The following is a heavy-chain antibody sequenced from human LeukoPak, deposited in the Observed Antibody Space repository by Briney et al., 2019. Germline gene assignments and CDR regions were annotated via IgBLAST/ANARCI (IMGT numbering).Heavy chain of an antibody. CDR3: ARDQGLLISPAAFDI. CDR2: IYYSGST. V-gene: IGHV4-59*01. J-gene: IGHJ3*02. Sequence: SETLSLTCTVSGGSISSYYWSWIRQPPGKGLEWIGYIYYSGSTNYNPSLKSRVTISVDTSKNQFSLKLSSVTAADTAVYYCARDQGLLISPAAFDIWGQGTMVTVSS. CDR1: GGSISSYY. D-gene: IGHD2-21*01.